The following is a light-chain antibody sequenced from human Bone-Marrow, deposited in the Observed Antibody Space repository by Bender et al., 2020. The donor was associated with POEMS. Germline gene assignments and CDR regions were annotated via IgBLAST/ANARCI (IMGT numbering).Light chain of an antibody. CDR3: CSYVTGASFV. CDR1: SSDVGGYNH. J-gene: IGLJ1*01. Sequence: QSALTQPASVSGSPGQSITISCTGTSSDVGGYNHVSWYQQSPGKAPKLILYDVTTRPSGVSHRFSGSKSGTTASLTISGLQAEDEADYYCCSYVTGASFVFGTGTEVTVV. V-gene: IGLV2-14*01. CDR2: DVT.